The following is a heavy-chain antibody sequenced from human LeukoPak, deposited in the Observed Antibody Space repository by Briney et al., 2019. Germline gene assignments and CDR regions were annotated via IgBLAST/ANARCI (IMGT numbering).Heavy chain of an antibody. D-gene: IGHD6-13*01. CDR2: IYSGGST. Sequence: GGSLRLSCAASGFTVSSNYMSWVRQAPGKGLEWVSLIYSGGSTYYADSVKGRFTISRDNSKNTLYLQMNSLRAEDTAVYYCARGYPDNSSSWYEDLDYWGQGTLVTVSS. CDR1: GFTVSSNY. J-gene: IGHJ4*02. V-gene: IGHV3-53*01. CDR3: ARGYPDNSSSWYEDLDY.